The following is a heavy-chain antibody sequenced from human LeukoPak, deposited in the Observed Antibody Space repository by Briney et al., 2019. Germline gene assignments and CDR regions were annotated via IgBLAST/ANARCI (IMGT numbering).Heavy chain of an antibody. J-gene: IGHJ4*02. CDR2: MYSSGST. V-gene: IGHV4-39*07. D-gene: IGHD2-15*01. CDR1: GGSISSSSYY. CDR3: ARGRVVVAARTTYYFDY. Sequence: ASETLSLTCTVSGGSISSSSYYWGWIRQPPGKGLEWIGSMYSSGSTYYNPSLKSRVTISVDTSKNQFSLKLSSVTAADTAVYYCARGRVVVAARTTYYFDYWGQGTLVTVSS.